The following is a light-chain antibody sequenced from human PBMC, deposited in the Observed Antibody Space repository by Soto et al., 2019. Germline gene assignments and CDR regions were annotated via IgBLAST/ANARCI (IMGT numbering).Light chain of an antibody. CDR2: GAS. V-gene: IGKV3-15*01. CDR1: QSVGSK. Sequence: ETVMTQSPATLSVSPGERATLSCRASQSVGSKVAWYQQKPGQAPSLLIYGASTRASGIPLRFSGSGSGTEFTLTISSLQSEDFAVYYCHQYSNWPPVTFGGGTKVDIK. J-gene: IGKJ4*01. CDR3: HQYSNWPPVT.